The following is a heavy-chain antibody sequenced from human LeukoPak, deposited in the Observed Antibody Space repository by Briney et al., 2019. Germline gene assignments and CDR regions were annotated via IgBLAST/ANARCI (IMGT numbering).Heavy chain of an antibody. Sequence: GGSLRLSCAASGFTFSNYAMTWVRQAPGKGLEWVSGISGSGGSTYNADSVKGRFTISRDNSKNTLYLQMNSLRAEDTAVYYCAREKYGSDATKLNWFDPWGQGTLVTVSS. CDR1: GFTFSNYA. D-gene: IGHD3-10*01. CDR3: AREKYGSDATKLNWFDP. J-gene: IGHJ5*02. V-gene: IGHV3-23*01. CDR2: ISGSGGST.